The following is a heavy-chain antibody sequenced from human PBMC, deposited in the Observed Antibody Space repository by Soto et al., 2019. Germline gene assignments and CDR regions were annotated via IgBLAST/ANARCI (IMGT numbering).Heavy chain of an antibody. Sequence: QQQLQESGPGLVKPSQTLSLTCTVSGGSMTSHDYYWSWIRQPPGKGLEWIGYIHNSGSTYYNPSLEGRLTISSDMSKNQFSLCLNSVAAADTALYFCARGEVRGPFDIWGQGTKVNVS. D-gene: IGHD3-10*01. V-gene: IGHV4-30-4*01. CDR3: ARGEVRGPFDI. J-gene: IGHJ3*02. CDR1: GGSMTSHDYY. CDR2: IHNSGST.